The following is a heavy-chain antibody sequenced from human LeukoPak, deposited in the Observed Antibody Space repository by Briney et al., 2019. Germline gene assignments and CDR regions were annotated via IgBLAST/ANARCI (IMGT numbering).Heavy chain of an antibody. CDR3: AHDASGSYGY. Sequence: SETLSLTCTVSGYSISSGYYWGWIRQPPGKGLEWIGSIYHSGSTYYNPSLKSRVTISVDTSKNQFSLKLSSVTAADTAVYYCAHDASGSYGYWGQGTLVTVSS. J-gene: IGHJ4*02. CDR1: GYSISSGYY. D-gene: IGHD1-26*01. V-gene: IGHV4-38-2*02. CDR2: IYHSGST.